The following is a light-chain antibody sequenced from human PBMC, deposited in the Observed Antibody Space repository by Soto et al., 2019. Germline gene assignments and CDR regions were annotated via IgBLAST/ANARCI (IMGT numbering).Light chain of an antibody. V-gene: IGKV3-15*01. CDR3: QQYNNWPIT. CDR1: QNVLSN. J-gene: IGKJ5*01. CDR2: GAS. Sequence: IVMMQSPATLSVSPGERATLSCRASQNVLSNLAWYQQKPGQAPRLLIYGASTRATGLPARFSGSGSGTQFTLTISSLQSEDFAVYYCQQYNNWPITFGQGTRLEIK.